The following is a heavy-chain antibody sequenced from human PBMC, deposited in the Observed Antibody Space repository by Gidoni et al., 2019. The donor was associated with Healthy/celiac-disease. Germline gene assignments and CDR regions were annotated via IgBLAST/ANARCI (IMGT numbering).Heavy chain of an antibody. Sequence: QVQLQPWGAGLLKPSETLSLTCDVYGGSFSGYYWSWIRQPPGKGLEWIGEINHSGSTNYNPSLKSRVTISVDTSKNQFSLKLSSVTAADTAVYYCARTMVRGVITTQKYFDYWGQGTLVTVSS. V-gene: IGHV4-34*01. D-gene: IGHD3-10*01. CDR3: ARTMVRGVITTQKYFDY. CDR2: INHSGST. J-gene: IGHJ4*02. CDR1: GGSFSGYY.